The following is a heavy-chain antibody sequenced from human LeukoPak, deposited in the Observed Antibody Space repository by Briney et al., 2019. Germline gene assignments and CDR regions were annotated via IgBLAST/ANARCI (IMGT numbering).Heavy chain of an antibody. D-gene: IGHD3-9*01. CDR2: ISSSGSPI. CDR3: ANLYDILTVDY. Sequence: GGSLRLSCATSGFTFSDYYMSWIRQAPGKGLEWVSYISSSGSPIYYADSMKGRFTISRDNAKNTLYLQMNSLRAEDTAVYYCANLYDILTVDYWGQGTLVTVSS. V-gene: IGHV3-11*01. J-gene: IGHJ4*02. CDR1: GFTFSDYY.